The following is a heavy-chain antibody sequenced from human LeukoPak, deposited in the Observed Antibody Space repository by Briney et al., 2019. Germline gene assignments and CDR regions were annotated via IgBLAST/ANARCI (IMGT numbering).Heavy chain of an antibody. J-gene: IGHJ3*02. CDR1: GGSISSYY. CDR3: ATLGLRFRAFDI. CDR2: IYYSGST. Sequence: SGTLSLTCTVSGGSISSYYWSWIRQPPGKGLEWIGYIYYSGSTNYNPSLKSRVTISVDTSKNQFSLKLSSVTAADTAVYYCATLGLRFRAFDIWGQGTMVTVSS. D-gene: IGHD5-12*01. V-gene: IGHV4-59*08.